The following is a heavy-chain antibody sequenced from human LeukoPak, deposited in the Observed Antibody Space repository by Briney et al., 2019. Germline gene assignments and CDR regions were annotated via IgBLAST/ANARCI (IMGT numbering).Heavy chain of an antibody. J-gene: IGHJ4*02. D-gene: IGHD2-2*01. Sequence: ASVKVSCKASGYTXTSYYMHWVRQAPGQGLDWMGIINPGGGSTSYAQKFQGRVTMTRDTSTSTVYMELSSLRSQDTAVYYCARDNQGCSSTSCYGGGGGDYWGQGTLVTVSS. V-gene: IGHV1-46*01. CDR2: INPGGGST. CDR3: ARDNQGCSSTSCYGGGGGDY. CDR1: GYTXTSYY.